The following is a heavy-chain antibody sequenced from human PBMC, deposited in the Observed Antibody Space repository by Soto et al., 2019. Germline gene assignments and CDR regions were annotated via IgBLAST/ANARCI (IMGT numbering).Heavy chain of an antibody. CDR2: MNPYSDNA. CDR1: GYTFRSYD. V-gene: IGHV1-8*01. D-gene: IGHD4-17*01. CDR3: ARGPIDGDYWSDY. Sequence: QVQLVQSGAEVRKPGASVKVSCKASGYTFRSYDINWVRQAPGQGLEWMGWMNPYSDNADYAQKFKGRVTMTRDTSINTAYMELDSLTSEDTAVYYCARGPIDGDYWSDYWGQGTLVTVSS. J-gene: IGHJ4*02.